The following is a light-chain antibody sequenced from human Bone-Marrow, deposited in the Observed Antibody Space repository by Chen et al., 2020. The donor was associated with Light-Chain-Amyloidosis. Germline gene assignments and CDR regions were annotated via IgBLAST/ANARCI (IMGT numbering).Light chain of an antibody. CDR1: SSHVGYYNY. V-gene: IGLV2-14*03. CDR3: SSFTSTSTYV. J-gene: IGLJ1*01. CDR2: IVL. Sequence: QSALTQPASVSGSPGQSITISCTGTSSHVGYYNYVSWYQPLPGKGPKLMIHIVLIRPSGVSVRFSGSKSGHTASLTISGLQAEDEAVYVCSSFTSTSTYVFGPGTTVTVL.